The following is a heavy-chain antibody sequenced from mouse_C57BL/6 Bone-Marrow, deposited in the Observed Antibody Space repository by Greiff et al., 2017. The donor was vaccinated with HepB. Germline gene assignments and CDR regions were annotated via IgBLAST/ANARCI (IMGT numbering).Heavy chain of an antibody. J-gene: IGHJ1*03. D-gene: IGHD1-1*01. Sequence: DVKLQESGPGLVKPSQSLSLTCSVTGYSITSGYYWNWIRQFPGNKLEWMGYISYDGSNNYNPSLKIRISITRDTSKNQFFLKLNSVTTEDTATYYCAREVSPYGSSPWYFDVWGTGTTVTVSS. CDR1: GYSITSGYY. V-gene: IGHV3-6*01. CDR3: AREVSPYGSSPWYFDV. CDR2: ISYDGSN.